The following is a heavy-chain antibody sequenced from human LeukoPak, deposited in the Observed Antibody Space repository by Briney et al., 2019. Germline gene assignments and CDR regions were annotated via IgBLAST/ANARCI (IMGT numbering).Heavy chain of an antibody. CDR2: MNPNSGNT. Sequence: ASVKVSCKASGYTFISYDINWVRQATGQGLEWMGWMNPNSGNTGYAQKFQGRVTMTRNTSISTAYMELSSLRSEDTAVYYCARGRYYYDSSGYQDQFDYWGQGTLVTVSS. CDR1: GYTFISYD. D-gene: IGHD3-22*01. J-gene: IGHJ4*02. V-gene: IGHV1-8*01. CDR3: ARGRYYYDSSGYQDQFDY.